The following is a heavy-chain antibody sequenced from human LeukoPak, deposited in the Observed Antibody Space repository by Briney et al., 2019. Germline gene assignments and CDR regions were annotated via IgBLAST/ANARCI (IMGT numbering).Heavy chain of an antibody. D-gene: IGHD3-22*01. Sequence: PSETLSLTCTVSSGSISTSNYYWGWVRQPPGKALEWIGNIFYSGSTNYNPSLKSRVTISVDTSKNQFSLKLSSVTAADTAVYYCYYDSSGYWYQDAFDIWGQGTMVTVSS. CDR2: IFYSGST. V-gene: IGHV4-39*07. CDR3: YYDSSGYWYQDAFDI. CDR1: SGSISTSNYY. J-gene: IGHJ3*02.